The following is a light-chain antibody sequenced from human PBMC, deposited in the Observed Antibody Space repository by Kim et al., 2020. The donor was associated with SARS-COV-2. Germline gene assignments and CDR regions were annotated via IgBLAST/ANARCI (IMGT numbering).Light chain of an antibody. CDR3: QQYDNLP. CDR1: QDISNY. CDR2: DAS. J-gene: IGKJ2*01. Sequence: LSASVGDRVTVTCQASQDISNYLNWYKQKPGKAPKHLIYDASNLETVVPSRFSGSGSGTDFTFTITSLQPEDIATYYCQQYDNLPFGQGTKLEI. V-gene: IGKV1-33*01.